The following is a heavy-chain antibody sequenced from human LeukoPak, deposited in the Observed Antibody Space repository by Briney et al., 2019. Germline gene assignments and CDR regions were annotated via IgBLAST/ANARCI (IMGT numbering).Heavy chain of an antibody. Sequence: GGSLRLSCTTSGCTFRDYAINWFRQAPGKGLEWVGFIKSKAYGATTDYAASVKCRFTICRDDSTSIAYLQMNSLRSEDTAVFYCSRDGPEGFDYWPQGPLVRVSS. CDR1: GCTFRDYA. CDR3: SRDGPEGFDY. J-gene: IGHJ4*02. V-gene: IGHV3-49*03. D-gene: IGHD1-14*01. CDR2: IKSKAYGATT.